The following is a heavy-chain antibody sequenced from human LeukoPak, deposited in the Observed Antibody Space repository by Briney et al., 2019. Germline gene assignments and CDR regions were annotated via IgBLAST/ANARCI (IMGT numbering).Heavy chain of an antibody. CDR3: AKVLSGSQDY. D-gene: IGHD1-26*01. CDR2: ISYDGSNK. V-gene: IGHV3-30-3*01. Sequence: PGRSLRLSCAASGFTFSSYAMHWVRQAPGKGLEWVAVISYDGSNKYYADSVKGRFTISRDNSKNTVYLQMNSLRAEDTAVYYCAKVLSGSQDYWGQGTLVTVFS. J-gene: IGHJ4*02. CDR1: GFTFSSYA.